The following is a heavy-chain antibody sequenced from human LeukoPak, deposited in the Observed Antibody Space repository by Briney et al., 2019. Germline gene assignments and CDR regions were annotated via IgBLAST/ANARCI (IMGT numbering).Heavy chain of an antibody. CDR3: ARDLRHSSGWYHDAFDI. D-gene: IGHD6-19*01. Sequence: ASVKVSCKASGYTFTSYGISWVRQAPGQGLEWMGWISAYNGDTNCAQKLQGRVTMTTDTSTSTVYMEVRSLRSDDTAVYYCARDLRHSSGWYHDAFDIWGQGTMVTVSS. CDR2: ISAYNGDT. J-gene: IGHJ3*02. CDR1: GYTFTSYG. V-gene: IGHV1-18*01.